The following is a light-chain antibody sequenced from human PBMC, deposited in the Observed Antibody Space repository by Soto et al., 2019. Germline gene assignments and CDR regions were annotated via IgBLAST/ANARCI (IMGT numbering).Light chain of an antibody. CDR3: ISYKTDDTFV. CDR1: RSDIGASNS. CDR2: EAT. Sequence: QSALTQPASVSESPGQSITISCAGTRSDIGASNSVSWYQHLPGRSPTLIIYEATNRPSGVSERFSGSKAGDTASLTISGLQADDESEYFCISYKTDDTFVFGGGTKVTVL. J-gene: IGLJ1*01. V-gene: IGLV2-14*01.